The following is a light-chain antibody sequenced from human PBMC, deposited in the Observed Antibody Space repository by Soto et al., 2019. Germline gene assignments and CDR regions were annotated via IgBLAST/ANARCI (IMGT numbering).Light chain of an antibody. Sequence: DIQMTQSPSSLSASVGDRVTITCRASQSIDNYLNWYQQKPGKPPNLLIYAASTLLSGVPSRFSGGGSGTHFTLTISSLQPEDFATYYCQQSYSSPETFGHGTKVEIK. CDR1: QSIDNY. CDR3: QQSYSSPET. CDR2: AAS. J-gene: IGKJ1*01. V-gene: IGKV1-39*01.